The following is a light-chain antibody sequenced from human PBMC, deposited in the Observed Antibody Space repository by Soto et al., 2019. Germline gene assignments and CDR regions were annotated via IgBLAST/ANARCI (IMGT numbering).Light chain of an antibody. Sequence: MVLKQSPATLSLSPGERATLSCRASQSVSSYLAWYQQKPGQAPRLLIYGASSRATGIPDRFSGSGSGTDFTLTISRLEPEDFALYYCQQYGSSAPITFGQGTYWRL. CDR2: GAS. CDR3: QQYGSSAPIT. CDR1: QSVSSY. V-gene: IGKV3-20*01. J-gene: IGKJ5*01.